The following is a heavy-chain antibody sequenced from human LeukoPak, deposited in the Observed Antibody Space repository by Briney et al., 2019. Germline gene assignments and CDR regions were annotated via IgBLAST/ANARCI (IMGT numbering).Heavy chain of an antibody. J-gene: IGHJ4*02. CDR1: GFTFSSYA. Sequence: HPGGSLRLSCAPSGFTFSSYAMSWVRQAPGKGLEWVSTISGSAGSAYYADSVKGRFTVSRDNSKNTVFLQMTGLRPDDTAMYYCARVSSGWDYNFDYWGQGTPVTVSS. V-gene: IGHV3-23*01. CDR3: ARVSSGWDYNFDY. CDR2: ISGSAGSA. D-gene: IGHD6-25*01.